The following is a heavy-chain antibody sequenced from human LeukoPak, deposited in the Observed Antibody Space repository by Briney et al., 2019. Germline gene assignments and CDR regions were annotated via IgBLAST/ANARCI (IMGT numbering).Heavy chain of an antibody. CDR2: ISNYFGVT. CDR3: ARDSDYSGNGNGDWFDP. J-gene: IGHJ5*02. CDR1: GFRFSSFG. V-gene: IGHV1-18*04. D-gene: IGHD4-11*01. Sequence: ASVNVSCKASGFRFSSFGFSWLRQAPGQGLEWMGWISNYFGVTHYAEKFEHRITMTVDTSTTTVYMELRSLKYDDTAIYYCARDSDYSGNGNGDWFDPWGQGTVVTVSS.